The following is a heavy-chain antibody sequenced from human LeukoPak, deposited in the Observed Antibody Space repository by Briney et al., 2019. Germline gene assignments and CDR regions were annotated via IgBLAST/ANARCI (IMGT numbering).Heavy chain of an antibody. Sequence: ASVKVSCKASGYTFTSYDINWVRQATGQGLEWMGWMNPNSGNTGYAQKFQGRVTMTRNTSISTAYMELSSLRSEDTAVYYCATGVWWDLDSVAHPDYWGQGTLVTVSS. CDR2: MNPNSGNT. CDR1: GYTFTSYD. D-gene: IGHD1-26*01. V-gene: IGHV1-8*01. CDR3: ATGVWWDLDSVAHPDY. J-gene: IGHJ4*02.